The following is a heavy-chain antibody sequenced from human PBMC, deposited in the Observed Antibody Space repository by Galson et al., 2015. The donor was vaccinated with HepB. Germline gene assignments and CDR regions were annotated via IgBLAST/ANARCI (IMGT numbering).Heavy chain of an antibody. J-gene: IGHJ4*02. Sequence: SLRLSCAASGLTFSRYSLNWVRQAPGKGLEWVSSISSTSSYIYYADLVKGRFTISRDNAKNSVYLQMNSLRDEDTAVYYCARGAAFVAVAGNLYWGQGTLVTVSS. D-gene: IGHD6-19*01. CDR1: GLTFSRYS. CDR2: ISSTSSYI. CDR3: ARGAAFVAVAGNLY. V-gene: IGHV3-21*01.